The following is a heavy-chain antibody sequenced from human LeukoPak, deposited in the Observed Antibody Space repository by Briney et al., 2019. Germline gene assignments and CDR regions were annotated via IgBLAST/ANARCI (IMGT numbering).Heavy chain of an antibody. CDR1: GGSISSYY. D-gene: IGHD5-18*01. V-gene: IGHV4-59*08. CDR2: VYYSGST. CDR3: ARVDSTYGYAGGNYFDS. Sequence: SETLSLTCTVSGGSISSYYWSWIRQPPGKGLEWIGYVYYSGSTNYNPSLKSRVTISVDTSKNQFSLKLSSVTAADTAVYYCARVDSTYGYAGGNYFDSWGQGTLVTVSS. J-gene: IGHJ4*02.